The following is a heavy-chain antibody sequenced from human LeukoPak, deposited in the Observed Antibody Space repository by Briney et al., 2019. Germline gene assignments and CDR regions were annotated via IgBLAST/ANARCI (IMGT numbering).Heavy chain of an antibody. CDR1: GASFSAND. D-gene: IGHD3-10*01. V-gene: IGHV4-34*01. Sequence: SETLSLTCAVYGASFSANDWIWIRQPPGKWLEWIGEINHSVAITYKPSLKSRLTISSDSSKNQFSLKLSSVTAADTAVYYCARYCGSENYCISYWGQGTLVTVSS. J-gene: IGHJ4*02. CDR3: ARYCGSENYCISY. CDR2: INHSVAI.